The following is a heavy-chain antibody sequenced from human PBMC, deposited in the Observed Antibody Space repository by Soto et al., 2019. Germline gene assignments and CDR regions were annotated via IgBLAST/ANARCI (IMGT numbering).Heavy chain of an antibody. CDR2: IVVGSGNT. V-gene: IGHV1-58*01. D-gene: IGHD3-22*01. J-gene: IGHJ4*02. Sequence: SVKVSCKASGFPFTSSALQWVRQARGQRLEWIGWIVVGSGNTNYAQKFQERVTITRDMSTSTAYMELSSLRSEDTAVYYCAADSSGYFGYWGQGTLVTVSS. CDR3: AADSSGYFGY. CDR1: GFPFTSSA.